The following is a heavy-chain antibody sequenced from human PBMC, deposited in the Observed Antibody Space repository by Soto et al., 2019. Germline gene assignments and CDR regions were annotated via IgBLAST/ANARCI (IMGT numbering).Heavy chain of an antibody. CDR3: ARVYSSGWQGYYFDS. J-gene: IGHJ4*02. CDR1: GGSFSGYY. Sequence: SETLSLTCAVYGGSFSGYYWSWIRQPPGKGLEWIGEINHSGSTNYNPSLKSRVTISVDTSKNQFSLKLSSVTAADTAVYYCARVYSSGWQGYYFDSWGQGTLVTVSS. CDR2: INHSGST. D-gene: IGHD6-19*01. V-gene: IGHV4-34*01.